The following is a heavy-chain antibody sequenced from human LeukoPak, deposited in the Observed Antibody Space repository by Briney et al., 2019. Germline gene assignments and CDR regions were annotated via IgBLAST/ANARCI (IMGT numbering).Heavy chain of an antibody. V-gene: IGHV4-59*01. CDR2: IYYSGST. Sequence: ASETLSLTCTVSGGSISSYYWSWIRQPPGKGLEWIGYIYYSGSTNYNPSLKSRVTISVDTSKNQFSLKLGSVTAADTAVYYCARDGSGHSSTSCYDVWGQGTMVTVSS. D-gene: IGHD2-2*01. CDR3: ARDGSGHSSTSCYDV. CDR1: GGSISSYY. J-gene: IGHJ3*01.